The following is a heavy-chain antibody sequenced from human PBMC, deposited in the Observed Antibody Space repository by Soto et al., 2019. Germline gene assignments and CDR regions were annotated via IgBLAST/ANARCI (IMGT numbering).Heavy chain of an antibody. CDR1: RSSINSYY. CDR2: SYYSGSA. J-gene: IGHJ4*02. D-gene: IGHD1-1*01. CDR3: ARSVGTTGTTSFEGPTDC. V-gene: IGHV4-59*01. Sequence: SETLSLTCTVGRSSINSYYWSSIRQPPRKSLVWIGYSYYSGSANYSPCPKSRVTISVDTSKEQFSLKLSSVTAADTAVYCCARSVGTTGTTSFEGPTDCWGKESLVTVAS.